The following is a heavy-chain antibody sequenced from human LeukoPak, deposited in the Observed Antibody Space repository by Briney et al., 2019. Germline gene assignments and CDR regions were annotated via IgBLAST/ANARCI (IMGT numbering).Heavy chain of an antibody. CDR1: GGSISSGGYS. CDR2: IYHSGST. Sequence: SQTLSLTCAVSGGSISSGGYSWSWIRQPPGKGLEWIGYIYHSGSTYYNPSLKSRATISVDRSKNQFSLKLSSVTAADTAVYYCARSRGSGSLFADYNWFDPWGQGTLVTVSS. D-gene: IGHD3-10*01. V-gene: IGHV4-30-2*01. J-gene: IGHJ5*02. CDR3: ARSRGSGSLFADYNWFDP.